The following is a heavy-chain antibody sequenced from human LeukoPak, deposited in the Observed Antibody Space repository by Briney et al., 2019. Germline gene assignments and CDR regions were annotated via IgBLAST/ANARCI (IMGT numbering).Heavy chain of an antibody. D-gene: IGHD2-2*01. CDR2: YGGDGGNT. CDR1: GFTFDDYA. Sequence: GGSLRLSCAASGFTFDDYAMHWVRQAPGKGLEWVSLYGGDGGNTFYADSVKGRFSISRDNSKNSLYLQMNSLSAEDTAVYYCARDRADYCSSASCPQDYWGQGTLVTVSS. J-gene: IGHJ4*02. V-gene: IGHV3-43*02. CDR3: ARDRADYCSSASCPQDY.